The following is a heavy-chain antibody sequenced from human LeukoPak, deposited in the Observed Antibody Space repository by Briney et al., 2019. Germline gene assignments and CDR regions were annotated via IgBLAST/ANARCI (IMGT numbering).Heavy chain of an antibody. V-gene: IGHV3-21*01. CDR3: ARDPTSGGSSWFDY. CDR1: GFTFSSYS. D-gene: IGHD6-13*01. CDR2: ISSSSYI. Sequence: GGSLRLSCAASGFTFSSYSMNWVRQAPGKGLEWVSSISSSSYIYYADSVKGRFTISRDNAKNSLYLQMNSLRAEDTAVYYCARDPTSGGSSWFDYWGQGTLVTVSS. J-gene: IGHJ4*02.